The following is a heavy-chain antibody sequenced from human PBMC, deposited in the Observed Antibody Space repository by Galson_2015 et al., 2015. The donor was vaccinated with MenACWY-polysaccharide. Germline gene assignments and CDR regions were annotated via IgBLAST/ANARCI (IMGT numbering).Heavy chain of an antibody. CDR3: ARALLWFGDLQGFDP. V-gene: IGHV1-2*02. J-gene: IGHJ5*02. CDR1: GYTFTGYY. D-gene: IGHD3-10*01. Sequence: SVKVSCKASGYTFTGYYMHWVRQAPGQGLEWMGWINPNSGGTNYAQKFQGRVTMTRDTSISTAYMELSRLRSDDTAVYYCARALLWFGDLQGFDPWGQGTLVTVSS. CDR2: INPNSGGT.